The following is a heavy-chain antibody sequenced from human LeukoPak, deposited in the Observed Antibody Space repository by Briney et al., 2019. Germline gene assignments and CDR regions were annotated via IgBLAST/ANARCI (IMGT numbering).Heavy chain of an antibody. J-gene: IGHJ4*02. CDR3: AKSRSGYALIDY. Sequence: GGSLRLSCAASGFTFTNYAMCWVRLAPGKGLEWVSSISGSGDTTYYADSVKGRLTIPRDNSKNTHYLQMNSLRDEDTAIYYCAKSRSGYALIDYWGQGTPVTVSS. D-gene: IGHD5-12*01. CDR1: GFTFTNYA. V-gene: IGHV3-23*01. CDR2: ISGSGDTT.